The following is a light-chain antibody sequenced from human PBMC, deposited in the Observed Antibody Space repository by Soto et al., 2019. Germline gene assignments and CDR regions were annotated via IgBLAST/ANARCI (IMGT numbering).Light chain of an antibody. CDR3: PQYDSWPS. CDR1: QSVSSN. V-gene: IGKV3-15*01. CDR2: VAS. Sequence: EILMTQSPATLSVSPGERTTLSCRASQSVSSNVAWYQQKPGQAPRLLIHVASTRATGIPARFSCSGSGTELTLTISSLPSEDFAVYYCPQYDSWPSFGRGTKLEIK. J-gene: IGKJ2*01.